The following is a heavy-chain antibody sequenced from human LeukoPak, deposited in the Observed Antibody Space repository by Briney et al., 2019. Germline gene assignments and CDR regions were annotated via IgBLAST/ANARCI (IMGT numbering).Heavy chain of an antibody. CDR1: GFTFNDYY. CDR2: INIGGTNT. Sequence: IPGGSLRLSCAASGFTFNDYYMSWIRQAPGKGLEWLSYINIGGTNTHYADSVKGRFTISRDNAKKSLYLEMSNLRAEDTAVYYCATDGAGFDTWGQGVLVTVSS. V-gene: IGHV3-11*01. CDR3: ATDGAGFDT. J-gene: IGHJ5*02.